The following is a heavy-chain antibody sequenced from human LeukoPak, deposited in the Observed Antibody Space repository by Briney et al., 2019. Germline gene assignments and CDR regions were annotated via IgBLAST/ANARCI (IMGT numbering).Heavy chain of an antibody. J-gene: IGHJ4*02. CDR1: GFTFTSYW. Sequence: PGGSLRLSCTASGFTFTSYWMTWVRQAPGKGLEWVSSISSSSSYIYYADSVKGRFTISRDNAKKSLYLQMNSLRAEDTAIYYCARDSDVHCSSGSCTNFDYWGQGTLVTVSS. CDR3: ARDSDVHCSSGSCTNFDY. V-gene: IGHV3-21*01. D-gene: IGHD2-15*01. CDR2: ISSSSSYI.